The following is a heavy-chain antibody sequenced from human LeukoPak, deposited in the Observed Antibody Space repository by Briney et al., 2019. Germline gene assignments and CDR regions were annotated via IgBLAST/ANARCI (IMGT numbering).Heavy chain of an antibody. J-gene: IGHJ4*02. Sequence: GSLRLSCAASGFTFSSFAMSWVRQAPGKGLEWVSAIIVSVGSTYYADSVKGRFTITRDNSKNTLYLQMNSLRAEDTAVYYCAKDLHIVVVIANFDYWGQGTLVTVSS. CDR3: AKDLHIVVVIANFDY. V-gene: IGHV3-23*01. CDR2: IIVSVGST. CDR1: GFTFSSFA. D-gene: IGHD2-21*01.